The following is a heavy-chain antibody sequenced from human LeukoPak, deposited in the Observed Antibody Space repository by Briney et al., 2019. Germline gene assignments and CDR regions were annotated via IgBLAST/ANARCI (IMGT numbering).Heavy chain of an antibody. J-gene: IGHJ6*03. CDR2: IKQDGIEK. CDR1: GFSFSSYW. V-gene: IGHV3-7*01. CDR3: ARLSAYYYGSYFYYYMNV. Sequence: GGSLRLSCAASGFSFSSYWMTWVRQAPGKGPEWVANIKQDGIEKYSVDSVKGRFTISRDNAKNSVYLQMNSLRAEDTALYYCARLSAYYYGSYFYYYMNVWGKGTTVTVSS. D-gene: IGHD3-10*01.